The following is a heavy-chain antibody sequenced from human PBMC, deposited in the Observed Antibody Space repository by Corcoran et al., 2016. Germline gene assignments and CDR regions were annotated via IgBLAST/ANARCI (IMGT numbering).Heavy chain of an antibody. CDR1: GFPFSSFG. CDR3: VKEGAAGYCINGVCPVGDYYYYGMDV. J-gene: IGHJ6*02. CDR2: ISYDGSNK. D-gene: IGHD2-8*01. V-gene: IGHV3-30*18. Sequence: QVQVVESGGGVVQPGRPLRLSCAASGFPFSSFGLHWVRQAPGKGLEWVAVISYDGSNKDYADSVKGRFTISRDNSKKTMYLQMNSRRAEDTAVYYCVKEGAAGYCINGVCPVGDYYYYGMDVWGQGTTVTVSS.